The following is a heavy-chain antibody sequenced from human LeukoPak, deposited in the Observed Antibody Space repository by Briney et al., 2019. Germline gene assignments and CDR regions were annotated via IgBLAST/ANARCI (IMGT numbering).Heavy chain of an antibody. J-gene: IGHJ4*02. D-gene: IGHD2-2*01. CDR1: GFTFSSYS. V-gene: IGHV3-21*01. CDR2: ISSSSSYI. CDR3: ARDEESHIVVVPAALYYFDY. Sequence: GGSLRLSCAASGFTFSSYSMNWVRQAPGKGLEWVSSISSSSSYIYYADSVKGRFTISRDNAKNSLYLQMNSLRAEDTAVHYCARDEESHIVVVPAALYYFDYWGQGTLVTVSS.